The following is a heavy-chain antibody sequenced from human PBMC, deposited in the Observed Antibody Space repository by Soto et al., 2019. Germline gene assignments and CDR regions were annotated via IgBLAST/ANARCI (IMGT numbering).Heavy chain of an antibody. V-gene: IGHV4-31*03. D-gene: IGHD3-22*01. J-gene: IGHJ4*02. Sequence: ASETLSLTCTVSGGSISSGGYYWSWTRQHPGKGLEWIGYIYYSGSTYYNPSLKSRVTISVDTSKNQFSLKLSSVTAADTAVYYCARDRRYYDSSGYSSFDYWGQGTLVTVSS. CDR3: ARDRRYYDSSGYSSFDY. CDR2: IYYSGST. CDR1: GGSISSGGYY.